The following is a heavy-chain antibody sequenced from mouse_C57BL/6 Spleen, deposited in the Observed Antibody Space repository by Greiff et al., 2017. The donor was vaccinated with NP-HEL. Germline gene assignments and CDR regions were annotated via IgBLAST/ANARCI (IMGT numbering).Heavy chain of an antibody. V-gene: IGHV14-4*01. CDR1: GFNIKDDY. CDR3: TTYYSLAY. Sequence: VQLKESGAELVRPGASVKLSCTASGFNIKDDYMHWVKQRPEQGLEWIGWIDPENGDTEYASKFQGKATITADTSSNTAYLQLSSLTSEDTAVYYCTTYYSLAYWGQGTLVTVSA. J-gene: IGHJ3*01. CDR2: IDPENGDT. D-gene: IGHD2-12*01.